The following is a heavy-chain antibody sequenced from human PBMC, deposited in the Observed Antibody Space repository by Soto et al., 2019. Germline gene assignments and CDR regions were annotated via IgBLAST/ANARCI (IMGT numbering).Heavy chain of an antibody. CDR3: ARAAIVGAQRPFDY. D-gene: IGHD1-26*01. J-gene: IGHJ4*02. CDR1: GGTFSSYA. CDR2: IIPIFGTS. Sequence: QVQLVQSGAEVKKPGSSVKVSCKASGGTFSSYAISWVRQAPGQGLEWMGGIIPIFGTSNYGQQFQGRVTITADESTSTAYMELSSLRSEYTAVYYCARAAIVGAQRPFDYWGQGTLVTVSS. V-gene: IGHV1-69*01.